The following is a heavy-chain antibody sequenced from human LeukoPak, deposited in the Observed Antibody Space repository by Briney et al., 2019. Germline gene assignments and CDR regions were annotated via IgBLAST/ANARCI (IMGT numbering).Heavy chain of an antibody. CDR2: IYPGDSDT. CDR3: ARHYGGGEYYYGMDV. Sequence: GESLKISCKGSGYSFTNYWIGRVRQMHGKGLEGMVIIYPGDSDTRYSPSFQGQVTISADKSISTAYLQWSSLKPSDTAMYYCARHYGGGEYYYGMDVWGQGTTVTVAS. J-gene: IGHJ6*02. D-gene: IGHD2-21*01. V-gene: IGHV5-51*01. CDR1: GYSFTNYW.